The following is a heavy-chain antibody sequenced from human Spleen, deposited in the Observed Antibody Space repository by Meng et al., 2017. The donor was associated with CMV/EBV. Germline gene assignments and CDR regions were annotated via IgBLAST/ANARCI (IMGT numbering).Heavy chain of an antibody. J-gene: IGHJ4*02. CDR2: INHSGSN. D-gene: IGHD6-13*01. CDR3: ARGRKPGYSSSWYS. Sequence: QVQLRQWGAGLLKPSEPLSLTCAVYGGSFSGYYWSWIRQPPGKGLEWIGEINHSGSNNYNPSLKSRVTISVDTSKNQFSLKLSSVTAADTAAYYCARGRKPGYSSSWYSWGQGTLVTVSS. V-gene: IGHV4-34*01. CDR1: GGSFSGYY.